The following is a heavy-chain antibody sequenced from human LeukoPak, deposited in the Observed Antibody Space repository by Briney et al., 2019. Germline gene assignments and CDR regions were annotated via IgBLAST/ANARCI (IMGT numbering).Heavy chain of an antibody. V-gene: IGHV1-18*01. Sequence: ASVKVSCKASVYTFTSYGISWVRQAPGQGLEWMGWISAYNGNTNYAQKLQGRVTMTTDTSTSTAYMELRSLRSDDTAVYYCASATVTTNASWYFDLWGRGTLVTVSS. J-gene: IGHJ2*01. CDR1: VYTFTSYG. CDR3: ASATVTTNASWYFDL. CDR2: ISAYNGNT. D-gene: IGHD4-17*01.